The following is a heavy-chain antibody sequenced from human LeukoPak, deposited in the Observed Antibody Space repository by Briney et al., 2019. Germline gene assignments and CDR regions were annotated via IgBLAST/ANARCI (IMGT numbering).Heavy chain of an antibody. Sequence: SQTLSLTCTVSGGSISSGSYYWSWIRQPAGKGLEWIGRIYTSGSTNYNPSLKSRVTMSVDTSKNQFSLKLSSVTAADTAVYYCARDQGIGWYFDLWGRGTLVTVSS. CDR2: IYTSGST. J-gene: IGHJ2*01. CDR1: GGSISSGSYY. V-gene: IGHV4-61*02. CDR3: ARDQGIGWYFDL. D-gene: IGHD3-10*01.